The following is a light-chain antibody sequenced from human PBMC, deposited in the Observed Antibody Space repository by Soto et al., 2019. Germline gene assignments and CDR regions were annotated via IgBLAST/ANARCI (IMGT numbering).Light chain of an antibody. CDR2: GAS. CDR1: QSISAW. J-gene: IGKJ5*01. CDR3: QQHGISHIT. V-gene: IGKV3-15*01. Sequence: MTQSPSTLSATAGDRVTITFRASQSISAWLAWYQQKPGQAPRLLIYGASTRATGIPARFSGSGSGTEFTLTISSLQSEDFAVYYCQQHGISHITFGQGTRLEIK.